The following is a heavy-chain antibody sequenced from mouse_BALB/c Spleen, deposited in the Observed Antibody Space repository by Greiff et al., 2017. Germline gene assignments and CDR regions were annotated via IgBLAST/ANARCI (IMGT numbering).Heavy chain of an antibody. CDR2: INPGSGST. J-gene: IGHJ3*01. CDR1: GYAFTNYL. V-gene: IGHV1-54*02. D-gene: IGHD1-1*01. Sequence: QVQLQQSGAELVRPGTSVKVSCKASGYAFTNYLIEWVKQRPGQGLEWIGVINPGSGSTNYNEKFKGKATFTADTSSNTAYMQLSSLTSEDSAVYYCARYYGSSPWFAYWGQGTLVTVSA. CDR3: ARYYGSSPWFAY.